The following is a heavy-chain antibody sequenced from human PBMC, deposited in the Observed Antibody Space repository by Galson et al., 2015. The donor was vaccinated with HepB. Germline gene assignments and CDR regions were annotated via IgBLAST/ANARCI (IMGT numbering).Heavy chain of an antibody. V-gene: IGHV3-64D*06. D-gene: IGHD1-26*01. Sequence: SLRLSCAASGFTFSSYAMHWVRQAPGKGLEYVSAISSNGGSTYYADSVKGRFTISRDNSKNTLYLQMSSLRAEDTAVYYCVKDHSGSYPDYWGQGTLVTVSS. J-gene: IGHJ4*02. CDR3: VKDHSGSYPDY. CDR1: GFTFSSYA. CDR2: ISSNGGST.